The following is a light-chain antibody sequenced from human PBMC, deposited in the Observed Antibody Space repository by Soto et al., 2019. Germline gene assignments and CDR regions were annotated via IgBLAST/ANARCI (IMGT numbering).Light chain of an antibody. Sequence: EIVLTQSPGTLSLSPGERATLSCRASQSVSSSSLAWYQQTPGQAPRLLIYAASSRATGIPDRFSGSGSGTDFTLSISRLEPEDFAVYYCQQYGSSPPWTFGQGTKVEIK. J-gene: IGKJ1*01. CDR2: AAS. CDR1: QSVSSSS. CDR3: QQYGSSPPWT. V-gene: IGKV3-20*01.